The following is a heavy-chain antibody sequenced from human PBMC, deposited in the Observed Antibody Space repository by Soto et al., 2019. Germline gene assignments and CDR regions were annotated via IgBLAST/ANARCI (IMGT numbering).Heavy chain of an antibody. Sequence: ASVKVSCKASGYTFTSYGISWVRQAPGQGLEWMGWISAYNGNTNYAQKLQGRVTMTTDTSTSTAYMELRSLRSDDTAVYYCARDPGPIYSSSSWAYSSYGMDVWGQGTTVTASS. V-gene: IGHV1-18*01. D-gene: IGHD6-6*01. CDR2: ISAYNGNT. CDR1: GYTFTSYG. J-gene: IGHJ6*02. CDR3: ARDPGPIYSSSSWAYSSYGMDV.